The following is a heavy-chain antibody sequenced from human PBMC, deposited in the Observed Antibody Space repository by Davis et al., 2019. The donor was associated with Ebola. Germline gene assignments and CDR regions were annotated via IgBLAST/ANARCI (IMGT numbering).Heavy chain of an antibody. Sequence: GGSLRLSCVASGFTFDDYSMHWVRQAPGKGLAWVSLIRWDSGSTYYADSVKGRFTISRDDAKKSLYLQMDSLRAEDTAVYYCAQQLGDYGGNALRYWGQGTLVTVSS. J-gene: IGHJ4*02. CDR3: AQQLGDYGGNALRY. V-gene: IGHV3-43*01. CDR2: IRWDSGST. D-gene: IGHD4-23*01. CDR1: GFTFDDYS.